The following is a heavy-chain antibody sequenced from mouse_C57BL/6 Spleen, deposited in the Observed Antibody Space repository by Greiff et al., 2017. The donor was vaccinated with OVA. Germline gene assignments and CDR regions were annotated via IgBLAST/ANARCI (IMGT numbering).Heavy chain of an antibody. CDR2: INPGSGGT. CDR3: AREGACYGSSYGYFDV. CDR1: GYAFTNYL. D-gene: IGHD1-1*01. Sequence: VQLQQSGAELVRPGTSVKVSCKASGYAFTNYLIEWVKQRPGQGLEWIGVINPGSGGTNYNEKFKGKATLTADKSSSTAYMQLSSLTSEDSAVYFCAREGACYGSSYGYFDVWGTGTTVTVSS. J-gene: IGHJ1*03. V-gene: IGHV1-54*01.